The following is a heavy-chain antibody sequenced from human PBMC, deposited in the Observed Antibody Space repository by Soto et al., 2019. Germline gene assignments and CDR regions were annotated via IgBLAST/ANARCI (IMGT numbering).Heavy chain of an antibody. Sequence: QVQLVESGGGVVQPGRSLRLSCVASGFTLSNTGMHWVRQAPGTGLEWVAMISHDGSNTYYGDSVTGRFTISRDNSWNTLYLQMDSLRPEDTSVYYCAKDWGSSGWFNWFDPSGQGTLVTVSS. CDR1: GFTLSNTG. CDR3: AKDWGSSGWFNWFDP. D-gene: IGHD6-19*01. V-gene: IGHV3-30*18. J-gene: IGHJ5*02. CDR2: ISHDGSNT.